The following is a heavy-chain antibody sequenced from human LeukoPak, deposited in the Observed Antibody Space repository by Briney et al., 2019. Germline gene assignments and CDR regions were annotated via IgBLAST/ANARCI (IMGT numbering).Heavy chain of an antibody. D-gene: IGHD1-14*01. J-gene: IGHJ3*02. Sequence: ASVKVSCKASGYTFTSYYMHWVRQAPGQGLEWMGIINPSGGSTSYAQKFQGRVTMTRDTSTSTVYMGLSSLRSEDTAVYYCARPGNRFVILDAFDIWGQGTMVTVSS. CDR1: GYTFTSYY. CDR2: INPSGGST. CDR3: ARPGNRFVILDAFDI. V-gene: IGHV1-46*01.